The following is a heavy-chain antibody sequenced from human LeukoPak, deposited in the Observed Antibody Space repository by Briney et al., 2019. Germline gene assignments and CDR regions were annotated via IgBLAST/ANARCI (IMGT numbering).Heavy chain of an antibody. CDR3: ARDRSQRAYSYGPDGE. CDR2: ISYDGSNK. Sequence: PGGSLRLSCAASGFTFSSYAMHWVRQAPGKGLEWAAVISYDGSNKFYADSVKGRFTISRDNSKNTLFLQMNSLRAEATAVYYCARDRSQRAYSYGPDGEWGQGTLVTVSS. J-gene: IGHJ4*02. D-gene: IGHD5-18*01. V-gene: IGHV3-30*01. CDR1: GFTFSSYA.